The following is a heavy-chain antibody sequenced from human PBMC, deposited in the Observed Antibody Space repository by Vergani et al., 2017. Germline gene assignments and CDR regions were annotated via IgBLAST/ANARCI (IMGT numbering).Heavy chain of an antibody. D-gene: IGHD6-13*01. Sequence: EVQLVESGGGLVKPGGSLRLSCAASGFTFSSYSMNWVRQAPGKGLEWVSSISSSSSYIYYADSVKGRFTISRDNSKNTLYLQMNSLRAEDTAVYYCAKGYSSSWYGSWYFDLWGRGTLVTVSS. CDR2: ISSSSSYI. J-gene: IGHJ2*01. CDR1: GFTFSSYS. CDR3: AKGYSSSWYGSWYFDL. V-gene: IGHV3-21*04.